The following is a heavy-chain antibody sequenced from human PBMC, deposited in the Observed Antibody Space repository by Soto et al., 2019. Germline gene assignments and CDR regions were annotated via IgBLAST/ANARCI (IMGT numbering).Heavy chain of an antibody. V-gene: IGHV4-39*01. D-gene: IGHD3-9*01. CDR1: DDSINSDKFY. Sequence: QLQLQESGPGLVKPSETLSLPCSVSDDSINSDKFYWGWFRQPPGKGLEWIGSIYYRGNAYYNPSLQTRVTISLDKSKSQFSLKLNSVTAADSALYFCARLEGLATISYYFDFWGPGALVTVSS. CDR3: ARLEGLATISYYFDF. J-gene: IGHJ4*02. CDR2: IYYRGNA.